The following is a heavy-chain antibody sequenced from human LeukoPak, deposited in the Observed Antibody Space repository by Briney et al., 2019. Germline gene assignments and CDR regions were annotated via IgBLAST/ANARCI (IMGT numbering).Heavy chain of an antibody. CDR3: ARHIDWSFDY. J-gene: IGHJ4*02. CDR2: INPDASGV. V-gene: IGHV3-7*01. CDR1: GFTFSNFW. D-gene: IGHD3-9*01. Sequence: GGSLRLSCAASGFTFSNFWMTWGSQAPGKGLEWVANINPDASGVYYMDSVRGRFTISRDNARNSVYLQMDSLRAEDTAVYYCARHIDWSFDYWGQGTLVTVSS.